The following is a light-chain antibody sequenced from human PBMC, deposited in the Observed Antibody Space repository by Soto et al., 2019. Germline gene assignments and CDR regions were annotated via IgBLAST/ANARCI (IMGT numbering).Light chain of an antibody. J-gene: IGKJ1*01. CDR3: QKLNAYPPWT. V-gene: IGKV1-9*01. CDR1: QGISST. Sequence: DIQMTQSPSSVTASVGDGVTIACGASQGISSTLAWYQQKPGRAPKLLIFGASTLQSGVPSRFSGSRSGTDFTLTISSLQPEDFATYFCQKLNAYPPWTFGQGTKVDIK. CDR2: GAS.